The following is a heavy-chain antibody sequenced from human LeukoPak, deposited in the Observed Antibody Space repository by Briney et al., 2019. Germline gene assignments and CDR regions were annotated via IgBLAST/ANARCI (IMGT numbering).Heavy chain of an antibody. V-gene: IGHV3-15*01. D-gene: IGHD5-18*01. CDR2: IKSKTDGGTT. CDR3: TSRNADTAMVRNDAFDI. Sequence: GGSLRLSCAASGFTFSNAWMSWVRQAPGKGLEWVGRIKSKTDGGTTDYAAPVKGRFTISRDDSKNTLYLQMNSLKTEDTAVYYCTSRNADTAMVRNDAFDIWGQGTMVTVSS. CDR1: GFTFSNAW. J-gene: IGHJ3*02.